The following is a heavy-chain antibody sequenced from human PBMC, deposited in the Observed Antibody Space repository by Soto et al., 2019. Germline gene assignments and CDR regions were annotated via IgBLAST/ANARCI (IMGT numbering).Heavy chain of an antibody. CDR1: RDTFNKYA. CDR2: IIPIFSSR. D-gene: IGHD5-12*01. Sequence: QVQLVQSGAEVKKHGSSVQVSCKTSRDTFNKYAFNWVRQAPGQGLEWMGWIIPIFSSRNYAEKFQGRVTIPADDSTSTAYMDLRSLRCEETAVYYCARGETYSGDWGQGTTVTVSS. V-gene: IGHV1-69*01. CDR3: ARGETYSGD. J-gene: IGHJ6*02.